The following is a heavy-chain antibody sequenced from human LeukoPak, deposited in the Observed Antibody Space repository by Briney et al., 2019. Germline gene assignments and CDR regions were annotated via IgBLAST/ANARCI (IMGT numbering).Heavy chain of an antibody. J-gene: IGHJ4*02. D-gene: IGHD3-16*02. CDR3: ARAPREITFAGVIVGQFDY. CDR1: SGSISAYY. V-gene: IGHV4-59*01. CDR2: IYSSGST. Sequence: SETLSLTCTVSSGSISAYYWNWIRQPPGKGLEWIGFIYSSGSTNYNPSLMSRVTISVDTSKNQFSLKLSSVIAADTAVYYCARAPREITFAGVIVGQFDYWGQGRLVTVSS.